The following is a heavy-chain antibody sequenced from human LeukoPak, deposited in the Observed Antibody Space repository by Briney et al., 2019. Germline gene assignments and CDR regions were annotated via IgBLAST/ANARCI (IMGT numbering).Heavy chain of an antibody. D-gene: IGHD1-14*01. V-gene: IGHV1-2*01. Sequence: GAPEKVSCKASVYTFTGYYMHWVRQAAGQGLAWMGWINPNNGGTKSAQKFQGRVTSTRDTSISSAYMESSSLDSDDTATFYCARQTGGLVEYWGEGSLVTVSS. CDR3: ARQTGGLVEY. CDR2: INPNNGGT. CDR1: VYTFTGYY. J-gene: IGHJ4*02.